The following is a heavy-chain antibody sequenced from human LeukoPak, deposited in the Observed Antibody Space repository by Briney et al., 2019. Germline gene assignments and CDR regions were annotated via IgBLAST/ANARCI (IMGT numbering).Heavy chain of an antibody. CDR3: AREEYSSSWYAWYDY. J-gene: IGHJ4*02. CDR1: GCTFSSYW. Sequence: GGSLRLSCAASGCTFSSYWMHWVRQAPGKGLEWVSYISSSGSTIYYADSVKGRFTIPRDNAKNSLYLQMNSLRAEDTAVYYCAREEYSSSWYAWYDYWGQGTLVTVSS. D-gene: IGHD6-13*01. V-gene: IGHV3-48*04. CDR2: ISSSGSTI.